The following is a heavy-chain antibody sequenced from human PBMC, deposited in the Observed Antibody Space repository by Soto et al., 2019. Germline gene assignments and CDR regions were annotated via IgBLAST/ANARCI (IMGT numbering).Heavy chain of an antibody. CDR2: ISSSSSYI. V-gene: IGHV3-21*01. CDR1: GFTFSSYS. CDR3: ARDRYYDILTGYSEEACHDY. J-gene: IGHJ4*02. Sequence: GGSLRLSCAASGFTFSSYSMNWVRQAPGKWLEWVSSISSSSSYIYYADSVKGRFTISRDNAKNSLYLQMNSLRAEDTAVYYCARDRYYDILTGYSEEACHDYWGQGXLVTVSS. D-gene: IGHD3-9*01.